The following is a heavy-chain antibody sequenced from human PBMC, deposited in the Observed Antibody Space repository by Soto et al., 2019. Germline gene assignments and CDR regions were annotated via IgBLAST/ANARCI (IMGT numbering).Heavy chain of an antibody. CDR2: IIPIFGTA. J-gene: IGHJ6*02. Sequence: GASVKVSCKASGGTFSSYAISWVRQAPGQGLEWMGGIIPIFGTANYAQKFQGRVTITADESTSTAYMELSSLRSEDTAVYYCAREMYSSSWGVYYGMDVWGQGTTVTVSS. D-gene: IGHD6-13*01. CDR3: AREMYSSSWGVYYGMDV. V-gene: IGHV1-69*13. CDR1: GGTFSSYA.